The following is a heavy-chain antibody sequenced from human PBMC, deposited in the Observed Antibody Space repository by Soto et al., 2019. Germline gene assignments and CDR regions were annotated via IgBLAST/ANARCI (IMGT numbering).Heavy chain of an antibody. Sequence: ASVKVSCTASGYTFTSYGISWVRQAPGQGLEWMGWISAYNGNTNYAQKLQGRVTMTTDTSTSTAYMELRSLRSDDTAVYCCAREGVVSSGYDAFDIWGQGTMVTVSS. J-gene: IGHJ3*02. CDR3: AREGVVSSGYDAFDI. CDR2: ISAYNGNT. CDR1: GYTFTSYG. D-gene: IGHD1-26*01. V-gene: IGHV1-18*01.